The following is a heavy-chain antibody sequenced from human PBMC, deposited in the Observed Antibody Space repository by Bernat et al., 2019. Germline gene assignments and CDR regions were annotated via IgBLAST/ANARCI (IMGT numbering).Heavy chain of an antibody. CDR3: AAGKWFGELLDGDY. CDR2: IVVGSGNT. J-gene: IGHJ4*02. D-gene: IGHD3-10*01. V-gene: IGHV1-58*02. Sequence: QMQLVQSGPEVKKPVTSVKVSCKASGFTFTSSAMQWVRQARGQRLEWIGWIVVGSGNTNYAQKFQERVPITRDMSTSTAYKEMSSLRSEDTAVYYCAAGKWFGELLDGDYWGQGTLVTVSS. CDR1: GFTFTSSA.